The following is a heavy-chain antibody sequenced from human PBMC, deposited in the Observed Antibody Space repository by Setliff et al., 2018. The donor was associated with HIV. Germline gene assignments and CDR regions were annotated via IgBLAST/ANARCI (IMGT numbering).Heavy chain of an antibody. CDR3: GRVGFGELFGAFDI. D-gene: IGHD3-10*01. Sequence: SETLSLTCTVSGSSMSSYYWSWIRQPPGKGLEWVGYIYYSGSTNYNPSLKSRVSISVDTSKNQFSLKLSPVTAADTAMYYCGRVGFGELFGAFDIWGQGIMVTVSS. J-gene: IGHJ3*02. CDR2: IYYSGST. CDR1: GSSMSSYY. V-gene: IGHV4-59*01.